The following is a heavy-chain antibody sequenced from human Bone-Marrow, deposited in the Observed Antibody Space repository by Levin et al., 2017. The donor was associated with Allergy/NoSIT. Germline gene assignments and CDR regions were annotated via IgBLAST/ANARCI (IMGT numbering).Heavy chain of an antibody. CDR3: ARSGEELLWFGESLRYYYYYMDV. CDR2: ISYDGSNK. J-gene: IGHJ6*03. Sequence: GGSLRLSCAASGFTFSSYAMHWVRQAPGKGLEWVAVISYDGSNKYYADSVKGRFTISRDNSKNTLYLQMNSLRAEDTAVYYCARSGEELLWFGESLRYYYYYMDVWGKGTTVTVSS. V-gene: IGHV3-30-3*01. D-gene: IGHD3-10*01. CDR1: GFTFSSYA.